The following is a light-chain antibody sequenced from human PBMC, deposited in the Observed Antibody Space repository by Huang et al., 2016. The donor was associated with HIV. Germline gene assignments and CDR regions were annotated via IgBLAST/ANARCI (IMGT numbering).Light chain of an antibody. CDR2: AAS. J-gene: IGKJ2*01. V-gene: IGKV1-39*01. CDR1: QGISSY. CDR3: QETYSIPYT. Sequence: DIQMTQSPSSLSASVGDRVTITCRASQGISSYLNWYQQKQGKAPKLLIYAASTLQSGVPSRFSGSGSGTDFTLTISSLQPADSATYYCQETYSIPYTFGQGTKLEIK.